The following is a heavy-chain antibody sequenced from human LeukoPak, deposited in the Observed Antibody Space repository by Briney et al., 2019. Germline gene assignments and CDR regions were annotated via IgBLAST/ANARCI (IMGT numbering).Heavy chain of an antibody. CDR3: ARDDRRYCSGGTCYSRDC. V-gene: IGHV4-34*01. CDR2: LNQSGIT. D-gene: IGHD2-15*01. Sequence: PSETLSLTCAVYGGSFSGYYWSWIRQSPGKGLEWIGELNQSGITNYNPSLKTRVTISVDTSKNQLSLKLRSVTAADTAVYYCARDDRRYCSGGTCYSRDCWGQGTLVTVSS. J-gene: IGHJ4*02. CDR1: GGSFSGYY.